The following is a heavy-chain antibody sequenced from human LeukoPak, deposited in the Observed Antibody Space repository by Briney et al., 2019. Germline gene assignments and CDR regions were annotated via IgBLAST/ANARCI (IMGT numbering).Heavy chain of an antibody. D-gene: IGHD3-16*01. CDR2: INHSGST. J-gene: IGHJ6*03. CDR3: ARGPGTVLGYYYMDV. CDR1: GGSFSGYY. V-gene: IGHV4-34*01. Sequence: SETLSLTCAVYGGSFSGYYWSWIRQPPGKGLEWIGEINHSGSTNYNPSLKSRVTISVDTSKNQFSLKLSSVTAADTAVYYCARGPGTVLGYYYMDVWGKGTTVTISS.